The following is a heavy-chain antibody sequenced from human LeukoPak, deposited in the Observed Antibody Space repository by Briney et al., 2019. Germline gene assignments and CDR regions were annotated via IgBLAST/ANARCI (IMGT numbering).Heavy chain of an antibody. D-gene: IGHD3-10*01. Sequence: GGSLRLSCAASGFTFSSYAMSWVRQPPGKGLEWVSAISGSGGSTYYADSVKGRFTISRDNSKNTLYLQMNSLRAEDTAVYYCAKDMHGSGSYCDYWGQGTLVTVPS. V-gene: IGHV3-23*01. CDR3: AKDMHGSGSYCDY. J-gene: IGHJ4*02. CDR1: GFTFSSYA. CDR2: ISGSGGST.